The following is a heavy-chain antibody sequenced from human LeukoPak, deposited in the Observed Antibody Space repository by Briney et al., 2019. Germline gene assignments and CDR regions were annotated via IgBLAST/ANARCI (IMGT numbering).Heavy chain of an antibody. V-gene: IGHV3-23*01. D-gene: IGHD1-1*01. Sequence: GGSLRLSCAASGFTFSSYAMSWVRQAPGKGLEWVSTISGGGGTTYYADSVKGRFTISRDNSKNTLYLQMNSLRAEDTAVYYCARGGEELDYWGQGTLVTVSS. CDR1: GFTFSSYA. J-gene: IGHJ4*02. CDR3: ARGGEELDY. CDR2: ISGGGGTT.